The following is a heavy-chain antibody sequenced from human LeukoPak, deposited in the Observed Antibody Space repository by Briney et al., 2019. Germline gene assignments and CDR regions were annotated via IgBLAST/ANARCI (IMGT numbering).Heavy chain of an antibody. J-gene: IGHJ1*01. Sequence: SVKVSCHASGGTFRIYAISWVRPAPGQGREWMGGLIPIFGTANYSQKFQGRVTITADESTSTAYMELSSLRSEDTAVYYCARRGGLGSGSYYNEYFQHWGQGTLVTVSS. CDR1: GGTFRIYA. D-gene: IGHD3-10*01. V-gene: IGHV1-69*01. CDR3: ARRGGLGSGSYYNEYFQH. CDR2: LIPIFGTA.